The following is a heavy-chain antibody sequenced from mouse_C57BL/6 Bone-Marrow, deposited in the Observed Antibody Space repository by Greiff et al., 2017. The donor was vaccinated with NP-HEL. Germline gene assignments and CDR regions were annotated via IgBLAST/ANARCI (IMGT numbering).Heavy chain of an antibody. CDR3: ARGPVYYGSQVLTT. D-gene: IGHD1-1*01. CDR1: GYTFTSYW. CDR2: IDPNSGGT. V-gene: IGHV1-72*01. Sequence: QVQLQQPGAELVKPGASVKLSCKASGYTFTSYWMHWVKQRPGRGLEWIGRIDPNSGGTKYNEKFTSKATLTVDKPSSTAYMQRSSLTSEDSAVYDCARGPVYYGSQVLTTWGQGTLVTVSA. J-gene: IGHJ3*01.